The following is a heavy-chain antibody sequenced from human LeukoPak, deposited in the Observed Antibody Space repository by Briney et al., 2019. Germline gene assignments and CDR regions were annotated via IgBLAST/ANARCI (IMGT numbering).Heavy chain of an antibody. CDR2: IYTSGST. CDR3: ARDYGGSSYYYYYGMDV. CDR1: GGSISSYY. V-gene: IGHV4-4*07. Sequence: SETLSLTCTVSGGSISSYYWSWIRQPAGKGLGWIGRIYTSGSTNYNPSLKSRVTMSVDTSKNQFSLKLSSVTAADTAVYYCARDYGGSSYYYYYGMDVWGQGTTVTVSS. J-gene: IGHJ6*02. D-gene: IGHD4-23*01.